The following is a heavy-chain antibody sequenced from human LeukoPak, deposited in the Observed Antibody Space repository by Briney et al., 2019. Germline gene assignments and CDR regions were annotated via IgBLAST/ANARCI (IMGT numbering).Heavy chain of an antibody. CDR2: ISACNGNT. CDR1: GYTFTSYS. V-gene: IGHV1-18*01. D-gene: IGHD1-26*01. J-gene: IGHJ4*02. CDR3: ARGLGGSGSYFLTFDY. Sequence: ASVKVSCTASGYTFTSYSINWVRQAPGQGLEWMGRISACNGNTKYAQKLQGRVTMTTDTSTSTAYMELRSLRSDDTAVYYCARGLGGSGSYFLTFDYWGQGTLVTVSS.